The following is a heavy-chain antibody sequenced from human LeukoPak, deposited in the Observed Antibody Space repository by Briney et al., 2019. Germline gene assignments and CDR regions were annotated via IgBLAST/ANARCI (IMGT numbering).Heavy chain of an antibody. V-gene: IGHV4-59*01. CDR2: MFHSGRP. Sequence: SETLSLTCTVSGGSISSYYWSWIRQPPGKGLEWIGSMFHSGRPNYNPSFRRRVTISVDTSKNQFSLKLSSVTAADTAVYYCARNSLGDDYATGWFYYYMDVWGKGTTVTVSS. CDR1: GGSISSYY. D-gene: IGHD3-10*01. CDR3: ARNSLGDDYATGWFYYYMDV. J-gene: IGHJ6*03.